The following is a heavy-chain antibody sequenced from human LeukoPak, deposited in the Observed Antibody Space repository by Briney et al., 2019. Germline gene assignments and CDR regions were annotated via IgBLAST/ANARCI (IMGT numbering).Heavy chain of an antibody. CDR1: GFTFSCYG. CDR2: TSYDGSDK. CDR3: AKDWSDLDY. J-gene: IGHJ4*02. V-gene: IGHV3-30*18. Sequence: QAGGSLRLSCAASGFTFSCYGMHWVRQAPGKGLEWVAVTSYDGSDKYYADSVKGRFTISRDNPKKTLYLQMNSLRAEDTAVYYCAKDWSDLDYWGQGTLVTVSS. D-gene: IGHD3-3*01.